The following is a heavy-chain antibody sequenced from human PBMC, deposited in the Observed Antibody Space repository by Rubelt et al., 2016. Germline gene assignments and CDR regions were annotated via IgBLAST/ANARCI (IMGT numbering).Heavy chain of an antibody. D-gene: IGHD5-18*01. CDR1: GGSISSYY. J-gene: IGHJ5*02. CDR3: ARAWIQLWRNWFDP. V-gene: IGHV4-59*12. Sequence: QVQLQESGPGLVKPSETLSLTCTVSGGSISSYYWSWIRQPPGKGLEWIGEINHSGSTNYNPSLKSRVTISVDTSKNQCSLKLSSVTAADTAVYYCARAWIQLWRNWFDPWGQGTLVTVSS. CDR2: INHSGST.